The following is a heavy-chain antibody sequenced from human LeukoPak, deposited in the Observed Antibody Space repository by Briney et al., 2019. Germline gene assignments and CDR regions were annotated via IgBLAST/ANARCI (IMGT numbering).Heavy chain of an antibody. CDR2: IKSKTDGRTT. CDR1: GFTFSNAW. J-gene: IGHJ4*02. V-gene: IGHV3-15*01. CDR3: TADVMYYWNDVALGQYGFDY. D-gene: IGHD1-1*01. Sequence: GGSLRLSCAASGFTFSNAWMSWVRQAPGKGLEWVGGIKSKTDGRTTDYPAPVKGRFTISSDDSKNTLYLQLNSLKTEQTAVYYCTADVMYYWNDVALGQYGFDYWGQGTLVTVSS.